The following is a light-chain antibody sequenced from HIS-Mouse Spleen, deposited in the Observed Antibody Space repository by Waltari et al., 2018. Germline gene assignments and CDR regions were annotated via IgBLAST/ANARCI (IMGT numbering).Light chain of an antibody. V-gene: IGLV2-14*03. J-gene: IGLJ3*02. CDR1: SSDVGGYNY. CDR2: DVS. Sequence: QSALTQPASVSGSPGQSITISCTGTSSDVGGYNYVSWYQQHPVKAPKRMIYDVSNRPSGVSNRFSGSKSGNTASLTISGLQAEDEADYYCSSYTSSSTLGVFGGGTKLTVL. CDR3: SSYTSSSTLGV.